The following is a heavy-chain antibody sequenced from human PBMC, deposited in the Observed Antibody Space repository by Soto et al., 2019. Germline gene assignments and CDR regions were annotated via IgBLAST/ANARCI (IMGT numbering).Heavy chain of an antibody. V-gene: IGHV4-39*01. Sequence: SETMSLTCTVSGGSISSSSYYLCWIRQPPGKGLAWIGSIYYSGSTYYNPSLKSRVTISVDTSKNQFSLKLSSVTAADTAVYYCARVADYFHYHYMDVWGKGTTVTVPS. CDR2: IYYSGST. CDR3: ARVADYFHYHYMDV. D-gene: IGHD4-17*01. CDR1: GGSISSSSYY. J-gene: IGHJ6*03.